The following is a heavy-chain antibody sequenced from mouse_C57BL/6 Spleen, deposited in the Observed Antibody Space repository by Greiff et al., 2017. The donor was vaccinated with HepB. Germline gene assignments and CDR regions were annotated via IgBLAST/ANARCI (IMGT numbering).Heavy chain of an antibody. D-gene: IGHD2-10*02. J-gene: IGHJ2*01. V-gene: IGHV1-26*01. CDR3: ARSEYGNFDY. Sequence: EVQLQQSGPELVKPGASVKISCKASGYTFTDYYMNWVKQSHGKSLEWIGDINPNNGGTSYNQKFKGKATLTVDKSSSTAYMELRSLTSEDSAVYYCARSEYGNFDYWGQGTTLTVSS. CDR2: INPNNGGT. CDR1: GYTFTDYY.